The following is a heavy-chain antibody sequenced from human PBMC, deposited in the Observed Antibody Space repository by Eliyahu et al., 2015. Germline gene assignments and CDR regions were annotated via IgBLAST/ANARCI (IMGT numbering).Heavy chain of an antibody. V-gene: IGHV1-2*06. CDR1: GFTFTDYY. CDR2: MNPNSGGT. CDR3: ARDRHSSGSYD. D-gene: IGHD3-10*01. Sequence: QVQLVQSGAEVKKPGASVKVSCRAFGFTFTDYYIHWVRQAPGQGLEWMGRMNPNSGGTDYAQKFQGRVTMTRDTSFSTAYMELGRLKSDDTAIYYCARDRHSSGSYDWGQGTLVTVSS. J-gene: IGHJ4*02.